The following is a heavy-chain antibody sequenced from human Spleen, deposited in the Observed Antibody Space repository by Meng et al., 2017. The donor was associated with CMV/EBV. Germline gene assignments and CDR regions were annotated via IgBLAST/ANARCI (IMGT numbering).Heavy chain of an antibody. J-gene: IGHJ4*02. V-gene: IGHV3-21*01. Sequence: SGFPFSSYHMTWVRQPPGKGLEWVSSISSSSSFIYYADSVKGRFTISRDNAKNSLYLQMNSLRAEDTAMYYCARDGDSSSSTDFDYWGQGTLVTVSS. CDR3: ARDGDSSSSTDFDY. D-gene: IGHD6-6*01. CDR2: ISSSSSFI. CDR1: GFPFSSYH.